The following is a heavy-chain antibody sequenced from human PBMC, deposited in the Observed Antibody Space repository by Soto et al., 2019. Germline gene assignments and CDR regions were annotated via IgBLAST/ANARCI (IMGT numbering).Heavy chain of an antibody. CDR2: LSGSGGT. Sequence: EVKLVESGGGLVQPGGSLRLSCAASGFTFSGYAMSWVRQAPGKGLEWVPGLSGSGGTLYADSVKGRFTISRDNSKNTLYLQMNSLRAEDATIYYCAKEKDYDYVWGSSRYTSDYWGQGTLVTVSS. CDR3: AKEKDYDYVWGSSRYTSDY. D-gene: IGHD3-16*02. V-gene: IGHV3-23*04. J-gene: IGHJ4*02. CDR1: GFTFSGYA.